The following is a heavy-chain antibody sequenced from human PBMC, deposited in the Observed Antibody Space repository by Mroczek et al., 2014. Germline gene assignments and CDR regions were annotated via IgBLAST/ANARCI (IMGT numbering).Heavy chain of an antibody. J-gene: IGHJ4*02. CDR1: GYSFTDKY. CDR3: ARGLSGGWYPGDY. D-gene: IGHD6-19*01. V-gene: IGHV1-2*06. Sequence: GGKKPGASVKVSCKASGYSFTDKYIHWVRQAPGQGLEWMGRINPNNRATSYAQKFQGRVTVTRDTSISTAYMELSSLESDNTAVYYCARGLSGGWYPGDYWGQGTLVTVSS. CDR2: INPNNRAT.